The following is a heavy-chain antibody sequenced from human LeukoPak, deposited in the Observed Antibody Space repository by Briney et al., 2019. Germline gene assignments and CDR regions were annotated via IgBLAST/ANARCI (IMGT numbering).Heavy chain of an antibody. CDR3: ARDLHWFDP. CDR1: GGSFSGYY. J-gene: IGHJ5*02. CDR2: INHSGST. Sequence: PSETLSLTCAVYGGSFSGYYWSWIRQPPGKGLEWIGEINHSGSTNYNPSLKSRVTISVGTSKNQFSLKLSSVTAADTAVYYCARDLHWFDPWGQGTLVTVSS. V-gene: IGHV4-34*01.